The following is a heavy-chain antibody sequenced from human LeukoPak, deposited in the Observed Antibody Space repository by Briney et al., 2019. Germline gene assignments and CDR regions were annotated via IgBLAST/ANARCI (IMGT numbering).Heavy chain of an antibody. V-gene: IGHV4-59*12. CDR1: GGSISSYY. CDR2: IYYSGST. CDR3: ARFSSSWYDYFDY. Sequence: PSETLSLTCTVSGGSISSYYWSWIRQPPGKGLEWIGYIYYSGSTNYNPSLKSRVTISVDTSKNQFSLKLSSVTAADTAVYYCARFSSSWYDYFDYWGQGTLVTVSS. D-gene: IGHD6-13*01. J-gene: IGHJ4*02.